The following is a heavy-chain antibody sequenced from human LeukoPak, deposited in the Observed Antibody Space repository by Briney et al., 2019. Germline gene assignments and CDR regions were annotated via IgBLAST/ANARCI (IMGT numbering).Heavy chain of an antibody. CDR2: IDDSGNT. V-gene: IGHV4-59*01. Sequence: PSETLSLTCLVSGGSMKRSYWTWIRQAPGKGLEWIGNIDDSGNTNYSPSLKSRVTISIDTSKNQFSLRVTSVTAADRGLYFCARDSSPAALPYMDAWGKGTTVTVSS. CDR3: ARDSSPAALPYMDA. D-gene: IGHD2-2*01. J-gene: IGHJ6*03. CDR1: GGSMKRSY.